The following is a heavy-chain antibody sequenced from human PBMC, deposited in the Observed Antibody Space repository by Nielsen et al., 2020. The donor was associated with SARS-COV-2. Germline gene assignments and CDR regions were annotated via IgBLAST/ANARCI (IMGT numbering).Heavy chain of an antibody. CDR1: GFTFSSYA. CDR2: ISYDGSNK. V-gene: IGHV3-30-3*02. Sequence: GGSLRLSCAASGFTFSSYAMHWVRQAPGKGLEWVAVISYDGSNKYYADSVKGRFTISRDNSKNTLYLQMNSLRAEDTAVYYCAKSYSGSYYDAFDIWGQGTMVTVSS. CDR3: AKSYSGSYYDAFDI. D-gene: IGHD1-26*01. J-gene: IGHJ3*02.